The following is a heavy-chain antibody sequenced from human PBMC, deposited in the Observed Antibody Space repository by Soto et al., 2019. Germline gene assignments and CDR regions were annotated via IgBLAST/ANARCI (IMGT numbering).Heavy chain of an antibody. Sequence: VASVKVSCKASGGTFSSYAISWVRQAPGQGLEWMGGIIPIFGTANYAQKFQGRVTITADESTSTAYMELSSLRSEDTAVYYCARVVVVPAEMGYYYYGMDVCGQGPTVTVSS. CDR3: ARVVVVPAEMGYYYYGMDV. CDR1: GGTFSSYA. J-gene: IGHJ6*02. V-gene: IGHV1-69*13. CDR2: IIPIFGTA. D-gene: IGHD2-2*01.